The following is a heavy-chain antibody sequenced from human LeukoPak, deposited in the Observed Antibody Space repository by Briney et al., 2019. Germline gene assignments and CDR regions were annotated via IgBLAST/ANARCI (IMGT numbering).Heavy chain of an antibody. J-gene: IGHJ3*02. V-gene: IGHV3-30-3*01. CDR1: GFTFSSYA. CDR2: ISYDGSNK. Sequence: GRSLRLSCAASGFTFSSYAIHWVRQAPGEGLEWVAVISYDGSNKYYADSVKGRFTISRDNSKNTLYLQMNSLRAEDTAVYYCLTIVETTIDAFDIWGQGTMVTVSS. CDR3: LTIVETTIDAFDI. D-gene: IGHD1-26*01.